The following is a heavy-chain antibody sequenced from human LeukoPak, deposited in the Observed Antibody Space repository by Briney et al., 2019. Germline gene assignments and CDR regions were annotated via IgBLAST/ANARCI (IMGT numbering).Heavy chain of an antibody. CDR3: ARLTRRSGNYFDY. J-gene: IGHJ4*02. D-gene: IGHD1-1*01. V-gene: IGHV4-4*02. CDR1: GGSISSSNW. CDR2: IYHSGST. Sequence: SETLSLTCAVSGGSISSSNWWSWVRQPPGKGLEWIGEIYHSGSTNYNPSLKSRVTISVDKSKNQFSLKLSSVTAADTAVYYCARLTRRSGNYFDYWGQGTLATVSS.